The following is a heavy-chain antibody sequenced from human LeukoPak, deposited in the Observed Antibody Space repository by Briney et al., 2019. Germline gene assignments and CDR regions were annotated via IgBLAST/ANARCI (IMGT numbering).Heavy chain of an antibody. CDR1: GFIVSSNY. J-gene: IGHJ4*02. Sequence: GGSLRLSCAASGFIVSSNYMSWVRQAPGKGLEWVSVIYSGGSTYYADSVKGRFTISRDNSKNTLYLQMNSLRAEDTAVYYCARDDYGDYFDYWGQGTLVTVSS. V-gene: IGHV3-66*01. CDR2: IYSGGST. CDR3: ARDDYGDYFDY. D-gene: IGHD4-17*01.